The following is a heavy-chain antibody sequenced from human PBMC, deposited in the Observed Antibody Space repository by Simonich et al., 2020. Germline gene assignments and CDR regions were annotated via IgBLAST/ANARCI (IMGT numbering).Heavy chain of an antibody. V-gene: IGHV1-18*01. CDR1: GYTFTSYG. J-gene: IGHJ4*02. Sequence: QVQLVQSGAEVKKPGASVKVSCKASGYTFTSYGISWVRQAPGQGLEWMGWSKAYNSTTNYAQKLQGRGTMTTDTSTSTAYMELRSLRSDDTAVYYCARDQGGRAAAATDYWGQGTLVTVSS. CDR2: SKAYNSTT. D-gene: IGHD6-13*01. CDR3: ARDQGGRAAAATDY.